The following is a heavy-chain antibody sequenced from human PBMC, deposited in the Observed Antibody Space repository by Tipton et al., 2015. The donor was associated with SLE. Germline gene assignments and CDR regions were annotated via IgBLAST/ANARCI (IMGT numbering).Heavy chain of an antibody. CDR3: ARPYCSSTSCYTGAFDI. CDR2: IYHSGST. V-gene: IGHV4-38-2*02. J-gene: IGHJ3*02. CDR1: GYSISSGYY. D-gene: IGHD2-2*02. Sequence: TLSLTCTVSGYSISSGYYWGWIRQPPGKGLEWIGSIYHSGSTYYNPSLKSRVTISVDTSKNQFSLKLSSVTAADTAVYYCARPYCSSTSCYTGAFDIWGQGTMVTVSS.